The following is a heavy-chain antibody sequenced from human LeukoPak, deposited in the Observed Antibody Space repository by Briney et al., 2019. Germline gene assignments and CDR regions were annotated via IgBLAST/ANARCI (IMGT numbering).Heavy chain of an antibody. Sequence: GGALTLSCAASGFTFSSFGMHWVRQAPGKGLEWVGVIYYDGSNKYYADSVKGRVTISRDNSQNTLYLEGNNLRAEDTAVYCGARGRWDTGGLHGLDVWGQGTTVTVSS. J-gene: IGHJ6*02. CDR1: GFTFSSFG. CDR3: ARGRWDTGGLHGLDV. V-gene: IGHV3-33*01. CDR2: IYYDGSNK. D-gene: IGHD2-8*02.